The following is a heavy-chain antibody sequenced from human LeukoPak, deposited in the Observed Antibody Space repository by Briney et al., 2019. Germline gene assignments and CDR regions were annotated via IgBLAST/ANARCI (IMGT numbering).Heavy chain of an antibody. CDR2: IYPADSDT. V-gene: IGHV5-51*01. J-gene: IGHJ4*02. CDR3: SRQNRDVSKTRGYYFDY. Sequence: GESLKISCQVSGYIFTNYWIGWVRQMPEKVLESMGIIYPADSDTTYSPSFHGQVTISATKSITTFYQQWSSLEASDTAMYYCSRQNRDVSKTRGYYFDYWGPGSQVTVSS. CDR1: GYIFTNYW. D-gene: IGHD3-10*01.